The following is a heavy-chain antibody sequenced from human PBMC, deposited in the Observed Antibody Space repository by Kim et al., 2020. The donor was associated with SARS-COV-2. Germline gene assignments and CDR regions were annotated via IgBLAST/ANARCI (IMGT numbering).Heavy chain of an antibody. J-gene: IGHJ6*01. CDR1: GFTFSNSA. Sequence: GGSLRLSCSDSGFTFSNSAMQWVRQAPGKGLEYVSGISYNGGSKYYADSLKGRFTISRDNYKNTLYLQRSSLRAEDTAVYYCVKGRIQEHKGYNGMDVWG. V-gene: IGHV3-64D*09. CDR2: ISYNGGSK. CDR3: VKGRIQEHKGYNGMDV. D-gene: IGHD5-18*01.